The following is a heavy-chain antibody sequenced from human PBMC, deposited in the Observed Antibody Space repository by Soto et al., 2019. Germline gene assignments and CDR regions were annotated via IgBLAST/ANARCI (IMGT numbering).Heavy chain of an antibody. J-gene: IGHJ5*02. V-gene: IGHV3-11*01. CDR3: ARGGSGWTRGGWLGP. CDR2: ISDSGNTI. Sequence: QVQLVQSGGGLVQPGGSLTLSCAASGFSFSDYYMIWVRQAPGKGLEWLSYISDSGNTIYYADSVRARFTIFRDNAANSVYLQMTGLSDGDTAFYYCARGGSGWTRGGWLGPWGQGSLVTVSS. D-gene: IGHD6-25*01. CDR1: GFSFSDYY.